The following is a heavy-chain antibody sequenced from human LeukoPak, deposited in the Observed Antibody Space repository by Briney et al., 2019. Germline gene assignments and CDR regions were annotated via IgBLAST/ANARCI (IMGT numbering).Heavy chain of an antibody. D-gene: IGHD2-15*01. CDR3: ARDCSGRNWARDFDY. CDR2: ISGSGGST. J-gene: IGHJ4*02. CDR1: GFTFSSYA. Sequence: PGGSLRLSCAASGFTFSSYAMSWVRQAPGKGLEWVYAISGSGGSTYYADSVKGRFTISRDNDKNSMYLQMNSLRAEDTAVYYCARDCSGRNWARDFDYWGQGTLVTVSS. V-gene: IGHV3-23*01.